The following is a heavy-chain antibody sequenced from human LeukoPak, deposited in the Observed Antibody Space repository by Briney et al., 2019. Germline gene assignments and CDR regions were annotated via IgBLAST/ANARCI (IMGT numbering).Heavy chain of an antibody. J-gene: IGHJ4*02. D-gene: IGHD6-13*01. CDR2: IKRKTDGGTT. CDR1: GFTFSNAW. Sequence: GGSLRLSCAASGFTFSNAWMSWVRQTPGKGLEWVGRIKRKTDGGTTDYAAPVQGSFTISRDDSKNTLYLQMNRLKAEDTAVYYCTTTYPARIAAAGKALYFDYWGQGTLVTVSS. V-gene: IGHV3-15*01. CDR3: TTTYPARIAAAGKALYFDY.